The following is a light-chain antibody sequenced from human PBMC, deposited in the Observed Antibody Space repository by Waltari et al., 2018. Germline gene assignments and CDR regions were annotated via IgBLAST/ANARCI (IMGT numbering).Light chain of an antibody. CDR3: AAWDDSLIGPV. V-gene: IGLV1-44*01. Sequence: QSVLTQSPSTSGTPGQKVTISCSGSSPNIGSNTVNWYQQLPGTVPKLLIYGNNQRPSGVPDRFSGSKSGTSASLAISGLQSEDEADYYCAAWDDSLIGPVFGGGTKLTVL. CDR2: GNN. CDR1: SPNIGSNT. J-gene: IGLJ3*02.